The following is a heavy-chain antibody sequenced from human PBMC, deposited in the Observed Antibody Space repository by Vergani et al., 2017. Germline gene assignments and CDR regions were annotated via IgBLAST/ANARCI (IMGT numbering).Heavy chain of an antibody. CDR2: IIPIFGTA. CDR3: ANGLGGYDILTGPQANAA. CDR1: GGTFSSYA. Sequence: QVQLVQSGAEVKKPGSSVKVSCKASGGTFSSYAISWVRQAPGQGLEWMGGIIPIFGTANYAQKFQGRVTITADESTSTTYMELSSLRAEDTAVYYCANGLGGYDILTGPQANAAWGQGTLVTVSS. D-gene: IGHD3-9*01. J-gene: IGHJ4*02. V-gene: IGHV1-69*12.